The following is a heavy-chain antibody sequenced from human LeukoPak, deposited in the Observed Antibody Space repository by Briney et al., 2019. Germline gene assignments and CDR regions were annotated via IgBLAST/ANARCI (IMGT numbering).Heavy chain of an antibody. D-gene: IGHD3-10*01. Sequence: ASVKVSCKASGYTFTSYGISWVRQAPGQGLEWMGWISAYNGNTNYAQKLQGRVTMTTDTSTSTAYMELRSLRSDDTAVYYCARERDTPRGSGSYYIPYYYYGMDVWGQGTTVTVSS. CDR2: ISAYNGNT. V-gene: IGHV1-18*01. CDR3: ARERDTPRGSGSYYIPYYYYGMDV. J-gene: IGHJ6*02. CDR1: GYTFTSYG.